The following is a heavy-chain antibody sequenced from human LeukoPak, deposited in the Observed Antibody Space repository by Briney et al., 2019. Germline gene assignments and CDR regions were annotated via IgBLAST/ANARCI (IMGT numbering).Heavy chain of an antibody. D-gene: IGHD6-13*01. J-gene: IGHJ4*02. CDR2: IIPILGIA. Sequence: SVKVSCKASGGTSSSYAISWVRQAPGQGLEWMGRIIPILGIANYAQKFQGRVTITADKSTSTAYMELSSLRSEDTAVYYCARAGIAAAGTYFDYWGQGTLVTVSS. CDR3: ARAGIAAAGTYFDY. CDR1: GGTSSSYA. V-gene: IGHV1-69*04.